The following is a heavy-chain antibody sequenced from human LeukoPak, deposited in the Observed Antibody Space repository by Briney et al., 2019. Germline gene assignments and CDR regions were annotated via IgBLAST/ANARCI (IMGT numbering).Heavy chain of an antibody. J-gene: IGHJ4*02. D-gene: IGHD2-15*01. CDR3: AKGRGIPLYFDY. CDR1: GFTFSSSG. Sequence: GGSLRLSCAASGFTFSSSGMSWVRQAPGKGLEWVSGIGSSGGSTYYADSVKGRFTISRDSSKNTVYLQMNSLRAEDTAVYYCAKGRGIPLYFDYWGQGTLVTVSS. CDR2: IGSSGGST. V-gene: IGHV3-23*01.